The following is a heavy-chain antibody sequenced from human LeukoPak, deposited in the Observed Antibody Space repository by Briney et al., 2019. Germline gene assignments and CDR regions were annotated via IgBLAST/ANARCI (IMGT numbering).Heavy chain of an antibody. V-gene: IGHV3-74*01. CDR2: ISDDGSTT. Sequence: PGGSLRLSCAASGFTFSRSWMHWVRQAPGKGLVWVSRISDDGSTTSYADSVKGRFTISRDNAKNSLYLQMNSLRAEDTAVYYCARDQGFSYYYYYMDVWGKGTTVTVSS. D-gene: IGHD3-3*01. J-gene: IGHJ6*03. CDR1: GFTFSRSW. CDR3: ARDQGFSYYYYYMDV.